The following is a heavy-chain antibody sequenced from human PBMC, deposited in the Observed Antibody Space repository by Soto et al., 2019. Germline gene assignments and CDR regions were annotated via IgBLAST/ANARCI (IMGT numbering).Heavy chain of an antibody. V-gene: IGHV3-21*01. Sequence: GGSLRLSCGASVFTFSSYTMNWVRQAPGKGLEWVASISSGSTYVHYADSVKGRFTISRDNPKNSLFLHMNSLRADDTAVYFFARARQGLFRAPVGQRAYSGMGVWGQGPRGTSP. CDR1: VFTFSSYT. D-gene: IGHD1-26*01. CDR3: ARARQGLFRAPVGQRAYSGMGV. CDR2: ISSGSTYV. J-gene: IGHJ6*02.